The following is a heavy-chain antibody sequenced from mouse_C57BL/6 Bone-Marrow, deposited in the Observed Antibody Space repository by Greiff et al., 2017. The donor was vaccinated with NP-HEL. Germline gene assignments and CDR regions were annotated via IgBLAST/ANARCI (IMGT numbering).Heavy chain of an antibody. V-gene: IGHV14-4*01. CDR1: GFNIKDDY. CDR3: TRGGLYYDFDY. D-gene: IGHD2-4*01. Sequence: EVNLMESGAELVRPGASVKLSCTASGFNIKDDYMHWVKQRPEQGLEWIGWIDPENGDTEYASKFQGKATITADTSSNTAYLQLSSLTSEDTAVYYCTRGGLYYDFDYWGQGTTLTVSS. CDR2: IDPENGDT. J-gene: IGHJ2*01.